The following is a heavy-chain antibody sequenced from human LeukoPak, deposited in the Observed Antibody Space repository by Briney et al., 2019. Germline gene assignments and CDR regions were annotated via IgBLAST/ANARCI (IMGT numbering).Heavy chain of an antibody. J-gene: IGHJ4*02. CDR3: ARGLGIAAAGTSFSY. D-gene: IGHD6-13*01. V-gene: IGHV4-39*07. CDR1: GGSISSGGYY. Sequence: SETLSLTCTVSGGSISSGGYYWSWIRQPPGKGLEWIGEINHSGSTNYNPSLKSRVTISVDTSKNQFSLKLSSVTAADTAVYYCARGLGIAAAGTSFSYWGQGTLVTVSS. CDR2: INHSGST.